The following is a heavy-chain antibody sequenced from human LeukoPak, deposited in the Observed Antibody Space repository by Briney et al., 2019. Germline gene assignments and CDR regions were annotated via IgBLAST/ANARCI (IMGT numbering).Heavy chain of an antibody. CDR2: MNPNSGNT. D-gene: IGHD5-18*01. J-gene: IGHJ4*02. Sequence: ASVKVSCKASGYTFTSYDINWVRQATGQGLEWMGWMNPNSGNTGYAQKFQGRVTMTRNTSIGTAYMELSSLRSEDTAVYYRARDHTAMANDYWGQGTLVTVSS. V-gene: IGHV1-8*01. CDR3: ARDHTAMANDY. CDR1: GYTFTSYD.